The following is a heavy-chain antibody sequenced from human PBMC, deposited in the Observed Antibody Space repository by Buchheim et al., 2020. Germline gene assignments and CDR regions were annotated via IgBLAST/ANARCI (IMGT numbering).Heavy chain of an antibody. CDR3: ARHELVIAVAGTSGGP. J-gene: IGHJ5*02. Sequence: QLQLQESGPGLVKPSETLSLTCTVSGGSISSSSYYWGWIRQPPGKGLEWIGSIYYSGSNYYNPSLKSRVTISVDTSKNQFSLKLSAVTAADTAVYYCARHELVIAVAGTSGGPWGQGTL. D-gene: IGHD6-19*01. V-gene: IGHV4-39*01. CDR2: IYYSGSN. CDR1: GGSISSSSYY.